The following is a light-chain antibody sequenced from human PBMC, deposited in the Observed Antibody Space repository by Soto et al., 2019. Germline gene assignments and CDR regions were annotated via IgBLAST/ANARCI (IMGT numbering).Light chain of an antibody. CDR2: GNS. V-gene: IGLV1-40*01. J-gene: IGLJ2*01. Sequence: HSVLTQPPSVSGAPGQRVTISCTGSSSNIGAGYDVHWYQQLPVTAPKLLIYGNSNRPSGVPDRFSGSKSGTSASLAITGLQAEDEADYYCQSYDSSLSVVVFGGGTKLTVL. CDR1: SSNIGAGYD. CDR3: QSYDSSLSVVV.